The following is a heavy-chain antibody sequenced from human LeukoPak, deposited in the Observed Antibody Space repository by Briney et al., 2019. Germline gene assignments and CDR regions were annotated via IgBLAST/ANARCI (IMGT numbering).Heavy chain of an antibody. Sequence: ASVKVSCKASGYTFTGYYMHWVRQAPGQGLEWMGWINPNNGGTNYAQKFQGRVTMTRDTSISTAYMELSTLRSDDTAVYYCARGGPYYYGSGSSSPFDYWGQGTLVTVSS. CDR3: ARGGPYYYGSGSSSPFDY. CDR1: GYTFTGYY. J-gene: IGHJ4*02. D-gene: IGHD3-10*01. CDR2: INPNNGGT. V-gene: IGHV1-2*02.